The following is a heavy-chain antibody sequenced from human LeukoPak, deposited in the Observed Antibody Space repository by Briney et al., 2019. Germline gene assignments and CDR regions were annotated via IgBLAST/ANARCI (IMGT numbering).Heavy chain of an antibody. Sequence: SVKVSCKASGGTFTSYAISWVRQAPGQGLEWMGGIIPIFGTANYAQKFQGRVTITADKSTSTAYMELSSLRSEDTAVYYCARETGYCSSTSCYLYYYGMDVWGKGTTVTVSS. CDR2: IIPIFGTA. CDR3: ARETGYCSSTSCYLYYYGMDV. J-gene: IGHJ6*04. CDR1: GGTFTSYA. D-gene: IGHD2-2*01. V-gene: IGHV1-69*06.